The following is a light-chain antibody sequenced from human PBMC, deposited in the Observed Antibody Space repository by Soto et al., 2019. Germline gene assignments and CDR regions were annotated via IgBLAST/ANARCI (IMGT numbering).Light chain of an antibody. CDR1: QTINNF. CDR2: GAF. V-gene: IGKV1-39*01. CDR3: QQSHSSPRT. Sequence: DIQMTQSPSSLFASVGDRVTVSCRARQTINNFLHWYHQKPGKVPKLLIYGAFSLQSGVPSRFSGGGSGTTFTLTINSLQPEDFGIYYCQQSHSSPRTFGQGTTV. J-gene: IGKJ1*01.